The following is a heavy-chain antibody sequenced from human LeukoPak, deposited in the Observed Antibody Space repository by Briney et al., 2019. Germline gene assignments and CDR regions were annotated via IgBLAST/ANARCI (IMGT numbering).Heavy chain of an antibody. V-gene: IGHV3-30*02. CDR1: GFTFSSYA. CDR3: AKVKGYPTYYFDY. D-gene: IGHD2-15*01. J-gene: IGHJ4*02. Sequence: GGSLRLSCAASGFTFSSYAMSWVRQAPGKGLDWVAFIHYDGSNKYYADSVKGRFTISRDDSKNTLYLQMNSLRAEDTAVYYCAKVKGYPTYYFDYWGQGTLVTVSS. CDR2: IHYDGSNK.